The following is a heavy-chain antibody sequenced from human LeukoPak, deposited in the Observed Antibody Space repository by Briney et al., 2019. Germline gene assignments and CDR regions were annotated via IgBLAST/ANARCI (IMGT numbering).Heavy chain of an antibody. CDR2: IYYSGST. CDR3: ARRVIAAPYYFDY. Sequence: SETLSLTCTVSGGSISSSSYYWGWIRQPPGKGLEWIGSIYYSGSTYYNPSLKSRVTISVDTSKSQFSLKLSSVTAADTAVYYCARRVIAAPYYFDYWGQGTLVTVSS. V-gene: IGHV4-39*01. J-gene: IGHJ4*02. CDR1: GGSISSSSYY. D-gene: IGHD6-6*01.